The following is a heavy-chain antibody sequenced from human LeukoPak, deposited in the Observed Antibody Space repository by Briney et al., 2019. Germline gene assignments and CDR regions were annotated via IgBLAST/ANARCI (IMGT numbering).Heavy chain of an antibody. CDR3: ATEGYCTNGVCYNNWFDP. CDR2: FDPEDGET. CDR1: GYTLTELS. V-gene: IGHV1-24*01. J-gene: IGHJ5*02. D-gene: IGHD2-8*01. Sequence: GASVKVSSKVSGYTLTELSMHWVRQAPGKGLEWMGGFDPEDGETIYAQKFQGRVTMTEDTSTDTAYMELSSLRSEDTAVYYCATEGYCTNGVCYNNWFDPWGQGTLVTVSS.